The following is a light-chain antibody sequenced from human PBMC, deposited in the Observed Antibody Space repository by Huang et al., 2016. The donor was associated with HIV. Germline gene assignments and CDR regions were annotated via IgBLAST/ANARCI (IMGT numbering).Light chain of an antibody. CDR2: AAA. J-gene: IGKJ4*01. CDR1: QSISNY. CDR3: QQTYDTPPLT. Sequence: DIQMTQSPSSLSASVGDRVIITCRASQSISNYLNWYQHKPGNAPRLLIYAAASLQSGVPSRFSGSGSKTTVTLTISSLQPEDFATYYCQQTYDTPPLTFGGGTRVDMK. V-gene: IGKV1-39*01.